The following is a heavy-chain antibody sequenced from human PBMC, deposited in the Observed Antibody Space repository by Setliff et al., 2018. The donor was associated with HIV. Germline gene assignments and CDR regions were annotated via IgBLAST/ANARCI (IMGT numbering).Heavy chain of an antibody. D-gene: IGHD2-2*01. CDR3: ARGYCSSTTCYDDYYYMDV. Sequence: SETLSLTCAVSGGSISSRNWWSWVRQPPGKGLEWIGEIYHSGSTNYNPSLKSRVTISVDKSKNQFSLKLISVTAADTAVYYCARGYCSSTTCYDDYYYMDVWGKGSTVTVSS. CDR1: GGSISSRNW. J-gene: IGHJ6*03. CDR2: IYHSGST. V-gene: IGHV4-4*02.